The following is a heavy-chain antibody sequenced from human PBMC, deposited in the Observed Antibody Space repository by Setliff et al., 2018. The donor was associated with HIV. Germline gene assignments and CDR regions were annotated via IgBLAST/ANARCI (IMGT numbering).Heavy chain of an antibody. CDR2: ISISGDT. V-gene: IGHV4-4*07. J-gene: IGHJ4*02. D-gene: IGHD4-4*01. Sequence: SETLSLTCTVSGGSVTSYYWSWIRQPAGKRLEWIGRISISGDTNYNPSLKSRATMSLDTSKNQFSLKLNSVTAADTAMYYCARDPTTGVDYWGQRTLVTVSS. CDR1: GGSVTSYY. CDR3: ARDPTTGVDY.